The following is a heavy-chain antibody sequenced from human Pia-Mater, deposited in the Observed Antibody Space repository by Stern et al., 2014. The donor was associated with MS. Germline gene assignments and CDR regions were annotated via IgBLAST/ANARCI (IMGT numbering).Heavy chain of an antibody. CDR2: ISSSSSPI. D-gene: IGHD3-22*01. CDR3: ARDRRYYDSSGYPNWFDP. V-gene: IGHV3-48*02. CDR1: GFTFSSYS. Sequence: EVQLLESGGGLVQPGGSLRLSCAASGFTFSSYSMNWVRQAPGKGLEWVSYISSSSSPIYYADSVKGRFTISRDNAKNSLYLQMNSLRDEDTAVYYCARDRRYYDSSGYPNWFDPWGQGTLVTVSS. J-gene: IGHJ5*02.